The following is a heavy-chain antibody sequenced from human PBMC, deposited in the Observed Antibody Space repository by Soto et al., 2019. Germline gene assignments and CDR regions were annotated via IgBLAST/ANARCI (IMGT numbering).Heavy chain of an antibody. CDR2: LNQDGSEK. CDR1: GFNFMIHW. V-gene: IGHV3-7*01. J-gene: IGHJ4*02. CDR3: AGGSY. Sequence: EMQLVESGGGLVQPGGSLRLSCAASGFNFMIHWMNWVRQAPGKGLEWVANLNQDGSEKYYVDSVKGRFTISRDNAKNSLSLQMNSLRAEDTAVYYCAGGSYWGQGTLVTVSS.